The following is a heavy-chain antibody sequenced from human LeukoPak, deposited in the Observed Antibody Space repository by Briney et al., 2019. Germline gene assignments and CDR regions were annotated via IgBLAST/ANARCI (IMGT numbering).Heavy chain of an antibody. CDR3: ARGRKYTSGCRVTELGSGYSDY. V-gene: IGHV4-59*01. D-gene: IGHD5-18*01. Sequence: SETLSLTCTVSGGSISSYYWNWIRQPPGKGLEWIGYIYYSGTTNYNPSLKSRVSMSVDTSKNQFSLKLSSVTAADTAVYYCARGRKYTSGCRVTELGSGYSDYWGQGTLVTVSS. J-gene: IGHJ4*02. CDR2: IYYSGTT. CDR1: GGSISSYY.